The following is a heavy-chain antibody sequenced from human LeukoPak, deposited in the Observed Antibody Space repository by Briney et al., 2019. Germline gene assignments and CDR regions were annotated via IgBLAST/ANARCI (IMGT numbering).Heavy chain of an antibody. J-gene: IGHJ4*02. V-gene: IGHV3-7*01. CDR3: ASKSDSGYDILIY. CDR2: IKQDGSEK. D-gene: IGHD5-12*01. CDR1: GFTFSSYA. Sequence: AGGSLRLSCAASGFTFSSYAMSWVRQAPGKGLEWVANIKQDGSEKYYVDSVKGRFTISRDNAKNSLYLQMNSLRAEDTAVYYCASKSDSGYDILIYWGQGTLVTVSS.